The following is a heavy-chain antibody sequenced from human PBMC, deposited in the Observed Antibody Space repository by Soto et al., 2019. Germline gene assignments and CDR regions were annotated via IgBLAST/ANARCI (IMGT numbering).Heavy chain of an antibody. J-gene: IGHJ4*02. CDR1: GFTFSNAW. V-gene: IGHV3-23*01. D-gene: IGHD6-13*01. Sequence: GGSLRLSCAASGFTFSNAWINWVRQAPGKGLEWVSVITGSGGGTYFVDSVKGRFTISRDNSKNTAYLQMNSLRAEDTAVYYCAKRPLTAAGFDYWGQGTLVTVSS. CDR3: AKRPLTAAGFDY. CDR2: ITGSGGGT.